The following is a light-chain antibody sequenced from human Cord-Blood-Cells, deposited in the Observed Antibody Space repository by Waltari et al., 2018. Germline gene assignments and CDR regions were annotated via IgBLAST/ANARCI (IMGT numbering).Light chain of an antibody. CDR1: QGISSY. CDR2: AAS. Sequence: DIQLTQSPSFLSASVGDRVTITCRASQGISSYLAWYQQKPGKAPKLLIYAASTLQSGVPSRVSGSGSGTEFTLTISSLQPEDLATYYCQQINSYPITCGQRTRLEIK. J-gene: IGKJ5*01. V-gene: IGKV1-9*01. CDR3: QQINSYPIT.